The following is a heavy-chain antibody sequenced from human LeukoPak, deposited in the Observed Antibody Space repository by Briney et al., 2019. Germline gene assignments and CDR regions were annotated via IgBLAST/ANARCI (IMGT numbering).Heavy chain of an antibody. CDR2: INSDGRTT. J-gene: IGHJ4*02. D-gene: IGHD3-22*01. CDR1: EFTLSSYW. Sequence: GGSLRFSCEASEFTLSSYWMHWVRQAPGKGLVWVSRINSDGRTTIYADSVKGRFTISRDNAKNTLYLQMNSLRAEDTAVYYCAREGYYDSSGYSIRFSYWGQGTLVTVSS. CDR3: AREGYYDSSGYSIRFSY. V-gene: IGHV3-74*01.